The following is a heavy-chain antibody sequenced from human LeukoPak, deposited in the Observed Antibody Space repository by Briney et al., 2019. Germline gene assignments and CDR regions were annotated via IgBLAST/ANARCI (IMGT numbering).Heavy chain of an antibody. D-gene: IGHD6-6*01. J-gene: IGHJ5*02. Sequence: PGGSLRLSCAASGFTFSSYGMHWVRQAPGKGLEWVAFIRSDGNNKYYADFVKGRFTISRDNSKNTLFLQMNSLRAEDTAVYYCAKERVSYSSSSGTGPWGQGTLVTVSS. CDR2: IRSDGNNK. CDR1: GFTFSSYG. V-gene: IGHV3-30*02. CDR3: AKERVSYSSSSGTGP.